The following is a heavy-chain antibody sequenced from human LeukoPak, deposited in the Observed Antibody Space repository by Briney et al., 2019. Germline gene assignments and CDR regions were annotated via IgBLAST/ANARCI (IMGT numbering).Heavy chain of an antibody. Sequence: GGSLRLSCAASKVTFSSYEMNWVRQAPGKGLEWVSYISSSGSTIYYADSVKGRFTISRDNVKKSLYLQMNSLRAEDTAVYYCARSRYSSGFLDVWGKGTTVTVSS. CDR2: ISSSGSTI. CDR1: KVTFSSYE. J-gene: IGHJ6*04. CDR3: ARSRYSSGFLDV. V-gene: IGHV3-48*03. D-gene: IGHD6-19*01.